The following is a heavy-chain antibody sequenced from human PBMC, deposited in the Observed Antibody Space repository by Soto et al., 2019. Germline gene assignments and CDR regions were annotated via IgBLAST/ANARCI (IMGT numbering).Heavy chain of an antibody. CDR3: LTERGAGSYNGYSREDH. Sequence: EVQLVESGGGLVKPGESLKLSCATSGFTFANAWMSWVRQAPGKGLEWVGRMKSKTDAGTTDFAATVQGRFSISRDDSKNTWYLNMTNVKVEDTAMYYCLTERGAGSYNGYSREDHWGHGTLVTVSS. V-gene: IGHV3-15*01. D-gene: IGHD2-15*01. CDR2: MKSKTDAGTT. J-gene: IGHJ4*01. CDR1: GFTFANAW.